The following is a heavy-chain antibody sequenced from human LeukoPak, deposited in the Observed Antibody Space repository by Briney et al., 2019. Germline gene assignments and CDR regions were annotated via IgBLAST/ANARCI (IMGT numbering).Heavy chain of an antibody. CDR2: IKTKSAGGTT. CDR3: TKAKYSYPFDY. CDR1: GFTFSNAW. D-gene: IGHD5-18*01. J-gene: IGHJ4*02. V-gene: IGHV3-15*01. Sequence: GGSLRLSCAASGFTFSNAWFSWVRQAPGKGLEWVGHIKTKSAGGTTDYAAAVKGRFTISRDDSENTLYLQMNSLKIEDTAVYYRTKAKYSYPFDYWGQGTLVTVSS.